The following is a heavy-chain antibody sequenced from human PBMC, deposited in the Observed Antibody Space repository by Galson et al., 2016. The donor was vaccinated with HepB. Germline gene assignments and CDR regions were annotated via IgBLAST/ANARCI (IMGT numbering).Heavy chain of an antibody. CDR3: AKNDILTGYSAFDY. CDR1: EFSSSSYD. V-gene: IGHV3-48*03. CDR2: ISSSGSII. D-gene: IGHD3-9*01. J-gene: IGHJ4*02. Sequence: SLRLSCAASEFSSSSYDMNWVRQAPGKGLEWISYISSSGSIIYYADSVKGRFSISRDNAQNSLYLQMNSLRAEDTAVYYCAKNDILTGYSAFDYWGQGTLVTVSS.